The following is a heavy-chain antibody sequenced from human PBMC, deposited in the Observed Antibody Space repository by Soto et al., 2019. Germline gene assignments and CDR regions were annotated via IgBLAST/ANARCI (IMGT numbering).Heavy chain of an antibody. CDR3: AREDIVVVPAAHSPNGFDP. D-gene: IGHD2-2*01. CDR1: GGTFSSYT. CDR2: IIPILGIA. V-gene: IGHV1-69*04. Sequence: ASVKVSCKASGGTFSSYTISWVRQAPGQGLEWMGRIIPILGIANYAQKFQGRVTITADKSTSTAYMELSSLRSEDTAVYYCAREDIVVVPAAHSPNGFDPWGQGISVTVSS. J-gene: IGHJ5*02.